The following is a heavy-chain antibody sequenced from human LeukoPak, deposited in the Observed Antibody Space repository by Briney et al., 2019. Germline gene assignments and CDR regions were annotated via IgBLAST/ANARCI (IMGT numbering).Heavy chain of an antibody. CDR3: AIVGCSGSDYFTDY. CDR1: GGSISRSRCY. CDR2: IYNNGDT. V-gene: IGHV4-39*01. J-gene: IGHJ4*02. Sequence: KPSETLSLTCSVSGGSISRSRCYWGWSRQPPGKGLEWIGTIYNNGDTYYNPSLKSRLTISVDTSKNQFSLELTSVTAADTAVYYCAIVGCSGSDYFTDYWGQGTLVTVSS. D-gene: IGHD5-12*01.